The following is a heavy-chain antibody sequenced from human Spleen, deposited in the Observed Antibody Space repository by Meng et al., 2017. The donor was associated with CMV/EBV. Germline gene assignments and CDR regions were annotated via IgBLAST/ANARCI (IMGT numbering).Heavy chain of an antibody. V-gene: IGHV3-7*01. Sequence: GGSLRLSCAASTFNFNNYAMTWVRQAPGKGLEWVANIKQDGSEKYYVDSVKGRFTISRDNAKNTLYLQMNGLRAEDTAVYYFAREPGRGAFDIWGQGTMVTVSS. J-gene: IGHJ3*02. CDR1: TFNFNNYA. D-gene: IGHD3-10*01. CDR2: IKQDGSEK. CDR3: AREPGRGAFDI.